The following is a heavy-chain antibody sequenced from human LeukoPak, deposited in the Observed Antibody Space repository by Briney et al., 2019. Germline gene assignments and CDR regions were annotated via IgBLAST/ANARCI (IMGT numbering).Heavy chain of an antibody. CDR3: ARTLGLYYFDY. V-gene: IGHV6-1*01. Sequence: SQTLSLTCAIPGDSVSSNSAAWKSVRQFRSRGLEWLGRTYYRSKWYNDYTLSVKSRITINADASKNQFSLHLNSVTPEDTAVYYCARTLGLYYFDYWGQGTLVTVSS. D-gene: IGHD3-16*01. CDR1: GDSVSSNSAA. J-gene: IGHJ4*02. CDR2: TYYRSKWYN.